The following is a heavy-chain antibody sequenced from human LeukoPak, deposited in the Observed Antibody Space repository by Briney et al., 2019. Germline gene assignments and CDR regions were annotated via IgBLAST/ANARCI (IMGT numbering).Heavy chain of an antibody. J-gene: IGHJ4*02. CDR3: ARDRDSSSSYFDY. Sequence: PSETLSLTCTVSGYSISSGYYWGWIRQPPGKGLEWIGSIYHSGSTNYNPSLKSRVTISVDKSKNQFSLKLSSVTAADTAVYYCARDRDSSSSYFDYWGQGTLVTVSS. D-gene: IGHD6-6*01. V-gene: IGHV4-38-2*02. CDR2: IYHSGST. CDR1: GYSISSGYY.